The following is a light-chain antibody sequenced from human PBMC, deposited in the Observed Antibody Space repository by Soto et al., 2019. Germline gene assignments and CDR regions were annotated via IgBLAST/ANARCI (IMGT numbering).Light chain of an antibody. J-gene: IGLJ2*01. Sequence: QSALTQPRSVSGSPGQSLTISCTGTSSDVGGYNYVSWYQQHPGKAPKLMIYDVNKRPSGVPDRFSGSKSGNTASLTISGLQAEDEADYYCYSYAVTSVIFGGGTKVTVL. CDR2: DVN. CDR3: YSYAVTSVI. CDR1: SSDVGGYNY. V-gene: IGLV2-11*01.